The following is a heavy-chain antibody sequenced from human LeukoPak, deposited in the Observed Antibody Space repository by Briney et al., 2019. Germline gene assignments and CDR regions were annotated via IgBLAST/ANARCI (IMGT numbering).Heavy chain of an antibody. V-gene: IGHV4-39*07. CDR1: GGSISSSSYY. Sequence: SETLSLTCTVSGGSISSSSYYWGWIRQPPGKGLEWIVSIYYSGSTYYHPSLKSRVTISLDTSKTQFSLKLSSVTAADTAVYYCARSGSGELDYWGQGTLVTVSS. J-gene: IGHJ4*02. CDR2: IYYSGST. D-gene: IGHD3-10*01. CDR3: ARSGSGELDY.